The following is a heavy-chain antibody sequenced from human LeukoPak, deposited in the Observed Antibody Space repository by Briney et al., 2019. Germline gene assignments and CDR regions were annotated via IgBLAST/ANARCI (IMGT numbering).Heavy chain of an antibody. Sequence: SETLSLTCTVSGGSISSNTYYYGWIRQPPGKGLEWIASIYYSGSTYYNPSLKSRVTISMDTSKNQFSLKLTSVTAADTAVYYCARVGWELRGAFDIWGQGTMVTVSS. V-gene: IGHV4-39*07. J-gene: IGHJ3*02. D-gene: IGHD1-26*01. CDR2: IYYSGST. CDR1: GGSISSNTYY. CDR3: ARVGWELRGAFDI.